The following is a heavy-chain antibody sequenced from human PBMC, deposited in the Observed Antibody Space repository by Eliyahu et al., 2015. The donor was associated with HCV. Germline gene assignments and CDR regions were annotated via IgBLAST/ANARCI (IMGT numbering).Heavy chain of an antibody. CDR2: VYYTGST. CDR3: AADRSS. J-gene: IGHJ5*02. Sequence: QLQLQESGPGLVKPSETLSLTCTVSGSSISGLNYYWTWIRQPPGKGLEWIASVYYTGSTYYSPSLKSRVTISVDTSRNQFSLKLNAVTAADTAVYYCAADRSSWGQGILVTVSS. CDR1: GSSISGLNYY. V-gene: IGHV4-39*01.